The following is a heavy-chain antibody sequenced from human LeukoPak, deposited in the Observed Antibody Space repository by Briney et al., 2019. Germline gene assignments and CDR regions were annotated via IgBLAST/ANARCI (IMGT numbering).Heavy chain of an antibody. CDR2: INPNSGGT. Sequence: ASVKVSCKASGYTFTGYYMHWVRQAPGQGLEWMGWINPNSGGTNYAQKFQGRDTMTRDTSISTAYMELSRLRSDDTAVYYCASYSSLPDKEGGYWGQGTLVTVSS. CDR3: ASYSSLPDKEGGY. J-gene: IGHJ4*02. CDR1: GYTFTGYY. D-gene: IGHD4-11*01. V-gene: IGHV1-2*02.